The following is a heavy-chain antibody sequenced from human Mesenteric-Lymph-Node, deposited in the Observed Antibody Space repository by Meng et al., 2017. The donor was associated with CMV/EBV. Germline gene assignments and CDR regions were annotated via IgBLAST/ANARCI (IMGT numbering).Heavy chain of an antibody. D-gene: IGHD3-3*01. V-gene: IGHV3-11*04. CDR3: ARDPDRGDFGVVD. J-gene: IGHJ4*02. CDR2: ISCSGSAV. CDR1: GFTFSDYY. Sequence: GESLKISCAASGFTFSDYYMNWIRQAPGKGLECISYISCSGSAVYCADSVKGRFTVSRDNAKNSLYLQMNSLRAEDTAVYYCARDPDRGDFGVVDWGQGTLVTVSS.